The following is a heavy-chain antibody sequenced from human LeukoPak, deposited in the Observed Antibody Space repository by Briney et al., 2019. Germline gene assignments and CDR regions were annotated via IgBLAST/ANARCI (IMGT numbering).Heavy chain of an antibody. CDR1: GGSISSYY. J-gene: IGHJ4*02. CDR2: IYYSGST. CDR3: ARGGSYLVEFDY. D-gene: IGHD1-26*01. V-gene: IGHV4-59*01. Sequence: SETLSLTCTVSGGSISSYYWSWIRQPPGKGLEWIGYIYYSGSTNYNPSLKSRVTISVDTSKNQFSLKLSSVTAADTAVYYCARGGSYLVEFDYWGQGTLVTVSS.